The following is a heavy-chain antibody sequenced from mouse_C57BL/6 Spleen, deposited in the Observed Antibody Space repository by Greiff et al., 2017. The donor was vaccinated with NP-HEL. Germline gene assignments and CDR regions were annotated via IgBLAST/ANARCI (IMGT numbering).Heavy chain of an antibody. V-gene: IGHV1-64*01. D-gene: IGHD4-1*01. CDR2: IHPNSGST. J-gene: IGHJ3*01. Sequence: VQLQQPGAELVKPGASVKLSCKASGYTFTSYWMHWVKQRPGQGLEWIGMIHPNSGSTNYNEKFKSKATLTVDKSSSTAYMQLSSLTSEDSAVYYCARWEWDEAWFAYWGQGTLVTVSA. CDR3: ARWEWDEAWFAY. CDR1: GYTFTSYW.